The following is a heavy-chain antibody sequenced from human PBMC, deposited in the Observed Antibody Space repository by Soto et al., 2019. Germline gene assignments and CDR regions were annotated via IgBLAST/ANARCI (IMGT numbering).Heavy chain of an antibody. V-gene: IGHV3-30*18. J-gene: IGHJ6*02. CDR3: AKDRQSYYYYYGMDV. CDR1: GFTFSSYG. Sequence: GSLRLSCAASGFTFSSYGMHWVRQAPGKGLEWVAVISYDGSNKYYADSVKGRFTISRDNSKNTLYLQMNSLRAEDTAVYYCAKDRQSYYYYYGMDVWGQGTTVTVSS. CDR2: ISYDGSNK.